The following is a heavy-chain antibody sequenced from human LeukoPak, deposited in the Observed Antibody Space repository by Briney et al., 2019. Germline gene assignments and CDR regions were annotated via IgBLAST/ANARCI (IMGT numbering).Heavy chain of an antibody. D-gene: IGHD6-19*01. CDR1: GGSISSYY. J-gene: IGHJ6*02. V-gene: IGHV4-59*01. Sequence: SETLSLTCTVSGGSISSYYWSWIRQPPGKGLEWIGYIYYSGSTNYNPSLKSRVTISVDTSKNQFSLKLSSVTAADTAVYYCARDYGAGIYYYGMDVWGQGTTVTVPS. CDR2: IYYSGST. CDR3: ARDYGAGIYYYGMDV.